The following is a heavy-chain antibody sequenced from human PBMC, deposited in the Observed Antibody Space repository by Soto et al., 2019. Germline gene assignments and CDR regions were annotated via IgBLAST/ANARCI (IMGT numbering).Heavy chain of an antibody. D-gene: IGHD6-19*01. CDR1: GYTFTTYG. CDR3: ARDGSGRSGTPYFDY. Sequence: GASVKVSCKASGYTFTTYGISWVRQAPGQGLEWMGWISAYNGNINYAQKFQGRVTLTTDTSTSTAYMELMSLRSDDTAVYYCARDGSGRSGTPYFDYWGQGTMVTVSS. CDR2: ISAYNGNI. V-gene: IGHV1-18*01. J-gene: IGHJ4*03.